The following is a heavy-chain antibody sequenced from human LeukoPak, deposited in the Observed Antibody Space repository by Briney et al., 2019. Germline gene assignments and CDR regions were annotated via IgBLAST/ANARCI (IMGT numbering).Heavy chain of an antibody. J-gene: IGHJ4*02. Sequence: PGGSLRLSCAASGFILSTYWMHWVRQVPGKGLLWVSRINGDGKDTPYADSVKGRFTISRDNAKNMLYLQMNSLRVEDTGVYYCARGSSSGWPDYLDHWGQGALVTVSS. V-gene: IGHV3-74*01. D-gene: IGHD6-19*01. CDR1: GFILSTYW. CDR2: INGDGKDT. CDR3: ARGSSSGWPDYLDH.